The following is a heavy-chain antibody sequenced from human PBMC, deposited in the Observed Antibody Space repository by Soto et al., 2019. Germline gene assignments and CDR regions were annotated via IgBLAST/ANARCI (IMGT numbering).Heavy chain of an antibody. Sequence: PGGSLRLSCAASGFTFSSYAMSWVRQAPGKGLEWVSAISASGGGTYYADSVKGRFTISRDNSKNALNLQMNSLRAEDTAVYYCAKDSCSSTSCYFAYWGQGTLVTVSS. V-gene: IGHV3-23*01. CDR3: AKDSCSSTSCYFAY. D-gene: IGHD2-2*01. CDR1: GFTFSSYA. CDR2: ISASGGGT. J-gene: IGHJ4*02.